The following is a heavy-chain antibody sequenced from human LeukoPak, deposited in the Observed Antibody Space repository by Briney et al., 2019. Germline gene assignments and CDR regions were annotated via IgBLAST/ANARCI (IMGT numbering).Heavy chain of an antibody. V-gene: IGHV3-53*01. CDR1: GFTVRSNY. Sequence: GGSLRLSCAASGFTVRSNYMSWVRQAPGKGLGWVSIIYSGDSTYHADSVKGRFTISRDNSKNTLYLQMNSLRAEDTAVYYCARDGNSGSYSLFDYWGQGTLVTVSS. CDR3: ARDGNSGSYSLFDY. D-gene: IGHD1-26*01. CDR2: IYSGDST. J-gene: IGHJ4*02.